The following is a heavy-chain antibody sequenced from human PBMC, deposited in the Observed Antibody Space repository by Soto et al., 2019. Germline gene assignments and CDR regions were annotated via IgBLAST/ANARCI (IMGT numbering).Heavy chain of an antibody. CDR1: GDSVSSNSAA. CDR2: TYYRSKWYN. V-gene: IGHV6-1*01. Sequence: SQTLSLTCAISGDSVSSNSAAWNWIRQSPSRGLEWLGRTYYRSKWYNDYAVSVKSRITINPDTSKNQFSLQLNSVTPEDTAVYYCARAIAVAGTYYYYGMDVWRQGTTVTVSS. J-gene: IGHJ6*02. D-gene: IGHD6-19*01. CDR3: ARAIAVAGTYYYYGMDV.